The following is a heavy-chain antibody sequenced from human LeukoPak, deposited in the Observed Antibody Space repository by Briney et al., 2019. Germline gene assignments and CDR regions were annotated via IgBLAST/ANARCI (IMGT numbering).Heavy chain of an antibody. CDR3: ARDLGATYYFDY. CDR2: IYSGGST. V-gene: IGHV3-66*01. CDR1: GFTVSSNY. J-gene: IGHJ4*02. D-gene: IGHD1-26*01. Sequence: GGSLRLSCAASGFTVSSNYMSWVRQAPGKGLEWVSVIYSGGSTYYADFVKGRFTISRDNSKNTLYLQMNSLRAEDTAVYYCARDLGATYYFDYWGQGTLVTVSS.